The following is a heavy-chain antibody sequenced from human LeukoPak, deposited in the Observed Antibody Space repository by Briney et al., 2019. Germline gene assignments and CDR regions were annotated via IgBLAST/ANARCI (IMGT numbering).Heavy chain of an antibody. V-gene: IGHV1-2*02. J-gene: IGHJ4*02. CDR3: ARDVTFGGVIVTRDY. D-gene: IGHD3-16*02. CDR1: GYTFTGYY. CDR2: INPNSGGT. Sequence: ASVKVSCKASGYTFTGYYMHWVRQAPGQGLEWMGWINPNSGGTNYAQKFQGRVTMTRDTSISTAYMELSRLRSDDTAVYYCARDVTFGGVIVTRDYWGQGTLVTVSS.